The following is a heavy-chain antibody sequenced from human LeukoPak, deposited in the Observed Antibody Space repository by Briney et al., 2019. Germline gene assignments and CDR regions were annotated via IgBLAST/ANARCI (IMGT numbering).Heavy chain of an antibody. Sequence: GGSLRLSCAASGLTFSSYWMHWVRQAPGKGLVWVSRINSDGSSTSYADSVKGRFTISRDNAKNTLYLQMNSLRAEDTAVYYCARDRLHYGEYEKTFDYWGQGTLVTVSS. CDR1: GLTFSSYW. D-gene: IGHD4-17*01. J-gene: IGHJ4*02. V-gene: IGHV3-74*01. CDR2: INSDGSST. CDR3: ARDRLHYGEYEKTFDY.